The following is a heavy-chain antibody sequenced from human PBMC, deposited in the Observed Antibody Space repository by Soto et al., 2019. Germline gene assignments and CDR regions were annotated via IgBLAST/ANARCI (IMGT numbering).Heavy chain of an antibody. CDR3: ATGGIVVVRDAFDI. CDR1: GGSISSYY. CDR2: IYYSGST. D-gene: IGHD3-22*01. Sequence: ASETLSLTCTVSGGSISSYYWSWIRQPPGKGLEWIGYIYYSGSTNYNPSLKSRVTISVDTSKNQFSLKLSSVTAADTAVYYCATGGIVVVRDAFDIWGQGTMVTVSS. J-gene: IGHJ3*02. V-gene: IGHV4-59*01.